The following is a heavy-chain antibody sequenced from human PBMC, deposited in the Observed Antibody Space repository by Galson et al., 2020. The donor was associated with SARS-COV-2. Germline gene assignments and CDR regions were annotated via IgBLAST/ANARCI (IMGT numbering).Heavy chain of an antibody. V-gene: IGHV2-26*01. CDR3: ARRSDYYDSSGYHNWFDP. CDR2: IFSNDEK. Sequence: SGPTLVKPTETLTLTCTVSGFSLSNARMGVSWIRQPPGKALEWLAHIFSNDEKSYSTSLKSRLTISKDTSKSQVVLTMTNMDPVDTATYYCARRSDYYDSSGYHNWFDPWGQGTLVTVSS. J-gene: IGHJ5*02. CDR1: GFSLSNARMG. D-gene: IGHD3-22*01.